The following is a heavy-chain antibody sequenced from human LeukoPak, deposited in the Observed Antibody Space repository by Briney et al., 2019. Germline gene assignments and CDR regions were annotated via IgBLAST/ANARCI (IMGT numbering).Heavy chain of an antibody. Sequence: SETLSLTCTVSGGSISGNYYWGWIRQPSGKGLEWIGSIFYTGKSNKNPSLKTRVTVSVDTSKNQFFLKVTSVTVADTAVYFCARLGDVEVNGGTLDYWGRGTLVTVSS. CDR3: ARLGDVEVNGGTLDY. CDR2: IFYTGKS. D-gene: IGHD3-16*01. V-gene: IGHV4-39*01. CDR1: GGSISGNYY. J-gene: IGHJ4*01.